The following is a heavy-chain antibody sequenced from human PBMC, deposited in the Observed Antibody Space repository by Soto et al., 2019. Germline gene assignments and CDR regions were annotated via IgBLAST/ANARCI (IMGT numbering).Heavy chain of an antibody. Sequence: ASVKVSCKASGCTVSIYGINWVRQAPGQGLEWMGWTRPNNGDTKYAQNLQGRVTMTTDTSTSTAYMELRSLRPDDTAVYYCVRDLDGSGSYYNDYWGKGTLVTVSS. CDR1: GCTVSIYG. J-gene: IGHJ4*02. CDR3: VRDLDGSGSYYNDY. V-gene: IGHV1-18*01. CDR2: TRPNNGDT. D-gene: IGHD3-10*01.